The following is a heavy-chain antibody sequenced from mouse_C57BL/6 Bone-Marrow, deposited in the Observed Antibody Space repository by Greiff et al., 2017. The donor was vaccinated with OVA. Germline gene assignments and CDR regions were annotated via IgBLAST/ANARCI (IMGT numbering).Heavy chain of an antibody. D-gene: IGHD2-4*01. CDR3: AREIHYDYPWFAY. Sequence: EVLLVESGGDLVKPGGSLKLSCAASGFTFSSYGMSWVRQTPDKRLEWVATISSGGSYTYYPDSVKGRFTISRDNAKNTLYLQMSSLKSEDTAMYYCAREIHYDYPWFAYWGQGTLVTVSA. V-gene: IGHV5-6*01. J-gene: IGHJ3*01. CDR1: GFTFSSYG. CDR2: ISSGGSYT.